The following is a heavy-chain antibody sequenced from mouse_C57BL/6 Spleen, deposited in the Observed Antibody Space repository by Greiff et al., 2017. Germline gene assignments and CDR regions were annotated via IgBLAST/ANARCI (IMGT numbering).Heavy chain of an antibody. CDR2: IYPGSGST. Sequence: QVQLQQSGAELVKPGASVKMSCKASGYTFTSYWITWVKQRPGQGLEWIGDIYPGSGSTNNNEKFKSKATLTVDTSYSTAYMQLSSQTSEDSAVYYCARKDYSNNYAMDYWGQRTSVTVSS. D-gene: IGHD2-5*01. V-gene: IGHV1-55*01. CDR3: ARKDYSNNYAMDY. J-gene: IGHJ4*01. CDR1: GYTFTSYW.